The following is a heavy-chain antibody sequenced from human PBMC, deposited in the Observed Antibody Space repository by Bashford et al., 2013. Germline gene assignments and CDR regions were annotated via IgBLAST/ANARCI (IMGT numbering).Heavy chain of an antibody. CDR3: ARGSGQWLGNIDI. CDR2: IWYDGSNK. J-gene: IGHJ3*02. D-gene: IGHD6-19*01. V-gene: IGHV3-33*01. Sequence: VRQAPGKGLEWVAVIWYDGSNKYYADSVKGRFSISRDNSKNTLYLQMNSLRAEDTAVYYCARGSGQWLGNIDIWGQGTMVTVSS.